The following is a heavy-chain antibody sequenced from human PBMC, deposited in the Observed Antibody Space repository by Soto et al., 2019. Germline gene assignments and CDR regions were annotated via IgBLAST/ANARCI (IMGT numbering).Heavy chain of an antibody. J-gene: IGHJ4*02. CDR2: VSAYNGNT. CDR1: GYTFTSYC. V-gene: IGHV1-18*01. D-gene: IGHD4-4*01. CDR3: ARDPAMTTVTHFDY. Sequence: ASVKVSCKASGYTFTSYCISWVRQAPGQGLEWMGWVSAYNGNTNYAQKLQGRVTMTTDTSTSTAYMELRSLRSDDTAVYYCARDPAMTTVTHFDYWGQGTLVTVSS.